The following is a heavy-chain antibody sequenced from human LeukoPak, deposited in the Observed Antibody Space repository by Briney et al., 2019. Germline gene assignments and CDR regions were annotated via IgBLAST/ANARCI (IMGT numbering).Heavy chain of an antibody. CDR2: ISGSGGST. J-gene: IGHJ4*02. Sequence: GGSLRLSCAVSGITLSNYGMSWVRQAPGKGLEWVAGISGSGGSTNYADSVKGRFSISRDNPKNTLYLQMNRLRAEDTAVYFCAKRGVVIRVVLVGFHKEAYYFDSWGQGALVTVSS. CDR3: AKRGVVIRVVLVGFHKEAYYFDS. CDR1: GITLSNYG. D-gene: IGHD3-10*01. V-gene: IGHV3-23*01.